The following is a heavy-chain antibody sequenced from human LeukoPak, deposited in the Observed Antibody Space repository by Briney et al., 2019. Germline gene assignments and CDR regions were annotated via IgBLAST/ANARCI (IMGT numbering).Heavy chain of an antibody. CDR1: GGPISSYY. CDR2: IFYSGST. D-gene: IGHD3-9*01. Sequence: SEPLSLTCTVSGGPISSYYWSWIRQPPGKGLEWIGYIFYSGSTNYNPSLKSRVTISVDTSKNQFSLKLSSVTAADTAVYYCATAWYYDILTGYSDDAFDIWGQGTMVTVSS. J-gene: IGHJ3*02. CDR3: ATAWYYDILTGYSDDAFDI. V-gene: IGHV4-59*01.